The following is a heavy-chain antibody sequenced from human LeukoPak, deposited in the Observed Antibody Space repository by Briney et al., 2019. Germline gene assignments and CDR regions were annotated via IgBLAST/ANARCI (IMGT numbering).Heavy chain of an antibody. CDR1: GGSISSYY. J-gene: IGHJ4*02. CDR2: IYYSGST. CDR3: ARGLYYGSGSYYYFDY. V-gene: IGHV4-59*01. D-gene: IGHD3-10*01. Sequence: PSETLSLTCTVSGGSISSYYWSWIRQPPGKGLEWIGYIYYSGSTSYNPSLKSRVTISVDTSKNQFSLKLSSVTAADTAVYYCARGLYYGSGSYYYFDYWGQGTLVTVSS.